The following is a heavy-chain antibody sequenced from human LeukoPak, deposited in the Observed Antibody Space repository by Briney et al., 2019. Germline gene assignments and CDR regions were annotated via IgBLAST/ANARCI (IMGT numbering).Heavy chain of an antibody. J-gene: IGHJ4*02. D-gene: IGHD6-6*01. CDR1: GGSFSGYY. CDR3: ASGIAARPLGY. Sequence: SEALSLTCAVYGGSFSGYYWSWIRPPPGKGLEWIGEINHSGSTNYNPSLKSRVTISVDTSKNQFSLKLSSVTAADTAVYYCASGIAARPLGYWGQGTLVTVSS. V-gene: IGHV4-34*01. CDR2: INHSGST.